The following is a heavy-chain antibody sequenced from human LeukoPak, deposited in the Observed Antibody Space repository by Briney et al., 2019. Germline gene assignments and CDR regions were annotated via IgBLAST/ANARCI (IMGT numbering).Heavy chain of an antibody. V-gene: IGHV3-21*01. D-gene: IGHD3-3*01. CDR2: ISSSSSYI. CDR3: ARDPNSIFGVVTVFDY. J-gene: IGHJ4*02. CDR1: GFTFSSYS. Sequence: GGSLRLSCAASGFTFSSYSMNWVRQAPGEGLEWVSSISSSSSYIYYADSVKGRFTISRDNAKNSLYLQMNSLRAEDTAVYYCARDPNSIFGVVTVFDYWGQGTLVTVSS.